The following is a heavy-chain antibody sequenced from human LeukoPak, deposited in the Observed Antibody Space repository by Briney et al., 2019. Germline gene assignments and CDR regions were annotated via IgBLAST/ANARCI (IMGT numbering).Heavy chain of an antibody. J-gene: IGHJ4*02. V-gene: IGHV3-7*03. CDR2: IKQDGSEK. CDR3: TRDRAGYFDY. D-gene: IGHD4/OR15-4a*01. CDR1: GFTFSSYW. Sequence: GGSLRLSCAASGFTFSSYWMSWVRQAPGKGLEWVANIKQDGSEKYYVDSVKGRFTISRDNAKNSLYLQMNSLKTEDTAVYYCTRDRAGYFDYWGQGTLVTVSS.